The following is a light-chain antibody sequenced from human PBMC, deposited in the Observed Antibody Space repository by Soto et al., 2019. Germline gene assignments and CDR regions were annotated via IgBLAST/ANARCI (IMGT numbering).Light chain of an antibody. CDR1: LSLLHSSGNNY. CDR3: MQSLQPLRT. CDR2: LGS. V-gene: IGKV2-28*01. J-gene: IGKJ1*01. Sequence: DIVMTQSPLSLPVTPGEPASISCRSSLSLLHSSGNNYLDWYLQRPGQSPQLLIYLGSNRASGVPDRFSGSGSGTDFTLKISRVEAEDVGVYYCMQSLQPLRTFGQGTKVEIK.